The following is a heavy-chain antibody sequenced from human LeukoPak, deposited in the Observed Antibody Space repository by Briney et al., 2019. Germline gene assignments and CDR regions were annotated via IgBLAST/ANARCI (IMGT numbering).Heavy chain of an antibody. CDR1: GGSIRSSTYY. J-gene: IGHJ4*02. V-gene: IGHV4-39*01. Sequence: SETLSLTCTVSGGSIRSSTYYWGRIRQPPGKGLEWVGNINYSGSTYYNPSLKSRVIISVDASKKQFSLKLSSVSAADTAVYYCAGVLVVGLTAYFDSWGQGALVTVSS. D-gene: IGHD2-15*01. CDR2: INYSGST. CDR3: AGVLVVGLTAYFDS.